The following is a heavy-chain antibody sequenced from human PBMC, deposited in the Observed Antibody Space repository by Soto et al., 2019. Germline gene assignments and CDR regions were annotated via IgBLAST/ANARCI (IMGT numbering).Heavy chain of an antibody. J-gene: IGHJ2*01. D-gene: IGHD3-3*01. CDR2: ISWNSGRI. V-gene: IGHV3-9*01. Sequence: GKGLEWVSGISWNSGRIDYAVSVKGRFTIYRDNAKNSLYLQMNRLRAEDTALYYCAKPLQFCGLFFQAEGGIRTSVPVSAFVLNRSSDL. CDR3: AKPLQFCGLFFQAEGGIRTSVPVSAFVLNRSSDL.